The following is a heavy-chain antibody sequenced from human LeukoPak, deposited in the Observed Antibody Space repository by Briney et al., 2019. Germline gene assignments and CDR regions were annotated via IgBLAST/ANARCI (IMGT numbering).Heavy chain of an antibody. Sequence: PGGSLRLSCAASGFTFSTYSIHWVRQAPGKGLEWVSYISSSSNTIYYADSVKGRFTISRDNAKNSLYLQMNSLRAEDTAVYYCAGEDSGYCSSTSCYPDYWGQGTLVTVSS. CDR3: AGEDSGYCSSTSCYPDY. D-gene: IGHD2-2*01. J-gene: IGHJ4*02. CDR1: GFTFSTYS. CDR2: ISSSSNTI. V-gene: IGHV3-48*01.